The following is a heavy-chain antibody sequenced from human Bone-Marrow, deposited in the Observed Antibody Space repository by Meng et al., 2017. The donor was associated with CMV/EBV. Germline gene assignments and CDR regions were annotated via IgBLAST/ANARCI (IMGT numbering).Heavy chain of an antibody. J-gene: IGHJ4*02. D-gene: IGHD5-24*01. CDR2: ISYDGSNK. CDR3: ARAGIWLPNQ. CDR1: GFTFSSYA. Sequence: GESLKISCAASGFTFSSYAMHWVRQAPGKGLEWVAVISYDGSNKYYADSVKGRFTISRDNSKNTLYLQMNSLRAEDTAVYYCARAGIWLPNQWGQGTLVTVSS. V-gene: IGHV3-30-3*01.